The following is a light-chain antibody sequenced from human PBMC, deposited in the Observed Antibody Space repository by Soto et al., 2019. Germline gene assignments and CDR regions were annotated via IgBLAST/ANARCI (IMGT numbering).Light chain of an antibody. CDR2: YDS. V-gene: IGLV3-21*04. CDR1: NIGSKS. J-gene: IGLJ7*01. Sequence: SYELTQPPSVSVAPGKTARITCGGNNIGSKSVHWYQQKPGQAPVLVIYYDSDRPSGIPERFSGSSSGNTATLTISRVEAGDEADYYCQVWDSSSDPYAVFGGGTQLTVL. CDR3: QVWDSSSDPYAV.